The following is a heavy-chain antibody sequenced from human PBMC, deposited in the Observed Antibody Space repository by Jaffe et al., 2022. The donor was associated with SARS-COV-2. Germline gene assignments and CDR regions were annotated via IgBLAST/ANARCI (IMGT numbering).Heavy chain of an antibody. CDR1: GFTFSNYA. CDR2: IIDSGGNT. J-gene: IGHJ4*02. Sequence: EVQLLESGGGLVQPGGSLRLSCAASGFTFSNYAMTWVRQAPGKGLEWVSVIIDSGGNTYYADSVRGRFTISRDNSRNTLYLQMNSLRAEDTAIYYCAKDVHDSSGHRNDYWGQGTLVTVSS. V-gene: IGHV3-23*01. D-gene: IGHD6-25*01. CDR3: AKDVHDSSGHRNDY.